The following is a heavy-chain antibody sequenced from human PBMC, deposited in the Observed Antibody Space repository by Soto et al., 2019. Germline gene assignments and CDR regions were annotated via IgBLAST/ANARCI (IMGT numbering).Heavy chain of an antibody. J-gene: IGHJ6*02. CDR3: ARDSSSSADGWAYYYYGMDV. V-gene: IGHV1-18*01. D-gene: IGHD6-6*01. Sequence: ASVKVSCKASGYTFTSYGISWVRQAPGQGLEWMGWISAYNGNTNYAQKLQGRVTMTTDTSTSTAYMELRSLRSDDTAVYYCARDSSSSADGWAYYYYGMDVWGQGTTVTVSS. CDR1: GYTFTSYG. CDR2: ISAYNGNT.